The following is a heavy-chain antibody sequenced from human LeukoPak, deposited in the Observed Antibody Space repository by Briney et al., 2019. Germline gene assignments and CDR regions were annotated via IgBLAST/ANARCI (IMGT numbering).Heavy chain of an antibody. CDR2: ISTSGST. CDR3: ARQVDP. Sequence: SQTLSFTCTVYGGSISGVNYYWTWIRQPAGQGLEWIGRISTSGSTNYNPSLNSRVTISVDTSKNQFSLELSSVTAADTAVYYCARQVDPWGQGTLVTVSS. CDR1: GGSISGVNYY. J-gene: IGHJ5*02. V-gene: IGHV4-61*02.